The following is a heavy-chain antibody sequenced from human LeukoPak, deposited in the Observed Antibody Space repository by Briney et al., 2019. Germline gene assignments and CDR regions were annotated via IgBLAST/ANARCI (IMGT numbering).Heavy chain of an antibody. J-gene: IGHJ4*02. CDR2: IWNDGNDK. V-gene: IGHV3-33*01. CDR3: ARDNSGRYSFVDY. D-gene: IGHD3-10*01. CDR1: GFTFSSYG. Sequence: GGSLRLSCEASGFTFSSYGMHWVRQAPVKGLERVAGIWNDGNDKYYADSVKGRFIISRDNSKNTLYLQMNSLRAEDTAVYYCARDNSGRYSFVDYWGQGTLVTVSS.